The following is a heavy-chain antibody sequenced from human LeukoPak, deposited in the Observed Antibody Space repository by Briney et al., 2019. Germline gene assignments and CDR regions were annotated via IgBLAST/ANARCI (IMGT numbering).Heavy chain of an antibody. CDR3: AREGYCGGDCYSDYYYYYGMDV. V-gene: IGHV3-30-3*01. J-gene: IGHJ6*02. Sequence: GALRLSCAASGFTFSSYAMHWVRQAPGKGLEWVAVISYDGSNKYYADSVKGRFTISRDNSKNTLYLQMNSLRAEDTAVYYCAREGYCGGDCYSDYYYYYGMDVWGQGTTVTVSS. CDR1: GFTFSSYA. CDR2: ISYDGSNK. D-gene: IGHD2-21*02.